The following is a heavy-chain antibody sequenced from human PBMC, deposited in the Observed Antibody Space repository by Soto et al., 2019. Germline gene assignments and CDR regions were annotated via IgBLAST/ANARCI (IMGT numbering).Heavy chain of an antibody. D-gene: IGHD3-22*01. V-gene: IGHV3-33*01. CDR2: IWYDGSNK. CDR1: GFTFSSYG. J-gene: IGHJ4*02. Sequence: GGSLRLSCAASGFTFSSYGMHWVRQAPGKGLEWVAVIWYDGSNKYYADSVKGRFTISRDNSKNTLYLQMNSLRAEDTAVYYCARSEPGYYSSYFDYWGQGTLVTVSS. CDR3: ARSEPGYYSSYFDY.